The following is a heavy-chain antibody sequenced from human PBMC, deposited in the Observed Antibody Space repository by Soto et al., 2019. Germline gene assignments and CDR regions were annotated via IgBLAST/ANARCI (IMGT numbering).Heavy chain of an antibody. CDR1: GGSFSGYY. Sequence: LSLTCAVYGGSFSGYYWSWIRQPPGKGLEWIGEINHSGSTNYNPSLKSRVTISVDTSKNQFSLKLSSVTAADTAVYYCARSLRPLTTVSYFDYWGQGTLVTVSS. D-gene: IGHD4-4*01. V-gene: IGHV4-34*01. CDR3: ARSLRPLTTVSYFDY. J-gene: IGHJ4*02. CDR2: INHSGST.